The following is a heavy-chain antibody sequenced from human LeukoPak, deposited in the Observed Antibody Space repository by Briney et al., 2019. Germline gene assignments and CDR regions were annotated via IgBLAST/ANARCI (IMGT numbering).Heavy chain of an antibody. CDR1: GYTFTGYY. Sequence: ASVKVSCKASGYTFTGYYIHWVRQAPGQGLEWMGWIKPNSGGTDYAQKFQGRVTMTRDTSISTAYMELSRLRSDDTAVYYCARGSIVGATFDYFDYWGQGTLVTVSS. D-gene: IGHD1-26*01. V-gene: IGHV1-2*02. CDR2: IKPNSGGT. CDR3: ARGSIVGATFDYFDY. J-gene: IGHJ4*02.